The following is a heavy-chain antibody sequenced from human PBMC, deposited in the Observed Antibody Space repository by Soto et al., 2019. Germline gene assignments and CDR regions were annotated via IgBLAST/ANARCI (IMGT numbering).Heavy chain of an antibody. V-gene: IGHV1-18*01. Sequence: QVQLVQSGAEVKKPGASVKVSCKASGYTFTSYGISWVRQAPGQGLEWMGWISAYNGNTNYAQKLQGRVTMTTDTSTSKAYMELRSLRSDDPAVYYCASRRGYSGSYSGAFEIWGQGTMVTVSS. D-gene: IGHD1-26*01. CDR1: GYTFTSYG. J-gene: IGHJ3*02. CDR2: ISAYNGNT. CDR3: ASRRGYSGSYSGAFEI.